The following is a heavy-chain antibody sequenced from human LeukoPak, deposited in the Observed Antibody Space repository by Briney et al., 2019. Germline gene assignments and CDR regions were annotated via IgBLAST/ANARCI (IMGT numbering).Heavy chain of an antibody. CDR3: AKWWVATNYYYYYMDV. CDR1: GFTFSSYA. Sequence: TGGSLRLSCAASGFTFSSYAMSWVRQAPGKGLEWVSAISGSGGSTYYADSVKGRFTISRDNSKNTLYLQMNSLRAEDTAVYYCAKWWVATNYYYYYMDVWGKGTTVTVSS. V-gene: IGHV3-23*01. CDR2: ISGSGGST. J-gene: IGHJ6*03. D-gene: IGHD5-12*01.